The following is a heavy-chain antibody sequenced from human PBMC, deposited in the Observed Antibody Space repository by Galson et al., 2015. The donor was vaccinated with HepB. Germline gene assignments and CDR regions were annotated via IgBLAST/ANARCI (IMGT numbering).Heavy chain of an antibody. CDR1: GGTFSSYA. J-gene: IGHJ6*02. V-gene: IGHV1-69*06. Sequence: SVKVSCKASGGTFSSYAISWVRQAPGQGLEWMGGIIPIFGTANYAQKFQGRVTITADKSTSTAYMELSSLRSEDTAVYYCARDRDLYSGYDGGGMDVWGQGTTVTVSS. CDR2: IIPIFGTA. CDR3: ARDRDLYSGYDGGGMDV. D-gene: IGHD5-12*01.